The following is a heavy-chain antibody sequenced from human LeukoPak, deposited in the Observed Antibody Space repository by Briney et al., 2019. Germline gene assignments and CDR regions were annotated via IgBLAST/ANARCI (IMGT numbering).Heavy chain of an antibody. Sequence: SETLSLTCSVSGGSISSGTHYWGWIRQPPGKGLEWIGSVYYSGSTYYNPSLKSRVTISVDTSKNQFSLILTSVTAADTAVYYCARQTGAGLFILPGGQGTLVTVSS. CDR1: GGSISSGTHY. J-gene: IGHJ4*02. CDR2: VYYSGST. V-gene: IGHV4-39*01. CDR3: ARQTGAGLFILP. D-gene: IGHD3-3*01.